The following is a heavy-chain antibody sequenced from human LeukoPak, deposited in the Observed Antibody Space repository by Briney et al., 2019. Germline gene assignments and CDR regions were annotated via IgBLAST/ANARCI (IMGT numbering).Heavy chain of an antibody. D-gene: IGHD1-14*01. CDR2: ISAYNGNT. CDR3: ARTSSEGQAEINYYYYMDV. J-gene: IGHJ6*03. V-gene: IGHV1-18*01. CDR1: GYTFTSYG. Sequence: ASVKVSCKASGYTFTSYGISWVRQAPGQGLEWMGWISAYNGNTNYAQKLQGRVTMTTDTSTSTAYMELRSLRSDDTAVYYCARTSSEGQAEINYYYYMDVWGKETTVTVSS.